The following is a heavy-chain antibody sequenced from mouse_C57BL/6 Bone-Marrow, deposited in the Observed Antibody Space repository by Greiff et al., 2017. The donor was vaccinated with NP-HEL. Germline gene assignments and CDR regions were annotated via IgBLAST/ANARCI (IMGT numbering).Heavy chain of an antibody. CDR2: IYPGSGST. Sequence: QVQLKQPGAELVKPGASVKMSCKASGYTFTSYWITWVKQRPGQGLEWIGDIYPGSGSTNYNEKFKSKATLTVDTSSSTAYMQLSSLTSEDSAVYYCARARGRVSSDYWGQGTTLTVSS. V-gene: IGHV1-55*01. CDR3: ARARGRVSSDY. J-gene: IGHJ2*01. CDR1: GYTFTSYW.